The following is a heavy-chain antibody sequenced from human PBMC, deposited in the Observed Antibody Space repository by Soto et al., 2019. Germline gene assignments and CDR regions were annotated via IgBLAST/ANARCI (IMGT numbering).Heavy chain of an antibody. Sequence: SETLSLTCAVYGGSFSGYYWSWIRQPPGKGLEWIGEINHSASTNYNPSLKSRVTISVDTSKNQFSLKLSSVTAADTAVYYCARGGGYDYWRNYTHFDYWGHGTLVT. CDR3: ARGGGYDYWRNYTHFDY. CDR2: INHSAST. CDR1: GGSFSGYY. D-gene: IGHD3-3*01. V-gene: IGHV4-34*01. J-gene: IGHJ4*01.